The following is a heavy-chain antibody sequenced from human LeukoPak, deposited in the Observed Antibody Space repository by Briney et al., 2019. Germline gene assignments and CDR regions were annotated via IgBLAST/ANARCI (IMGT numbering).Heavy chain of an antibody. CDR2: IGPAGDT. CDR3: AKSQQGYCSSTSCYTGYFQH. CDR1: GFTFSSYN. V-gene: IGHV3-23*01. Sequence: GGSLRLSCAASGFTFSSYNMHWVRQGTGKGLEWVSCIGPAGDTYYADSVKGRFTISRDNSKNTLYLQMNSLRAEDTAVYYCAKSQQGYCSSTSCYTGYFQHWGQGTLVTVSS. J-gene: IGHJ1*01. D-gene: IGHD2-2*02.